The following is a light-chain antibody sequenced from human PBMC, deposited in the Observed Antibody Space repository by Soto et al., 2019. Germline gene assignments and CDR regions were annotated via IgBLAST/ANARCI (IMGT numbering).Light chain of an antibody. CDR1: QDIGYY. Sequence: DIQLAQSPSSLSASVRDRVTITCPARQDIGYYLNWYLHSPGKAPKLLFYDAFNFETGVLSRFSGGGSGTHFSFTISGLQPEDIATYYCQYSRHLPLFGPGTKVDIK. CDR3: QYSRHLPL. J-gene: IGKJ3*01. V-gene: IGKV1-33*01. CDR2: DAF.